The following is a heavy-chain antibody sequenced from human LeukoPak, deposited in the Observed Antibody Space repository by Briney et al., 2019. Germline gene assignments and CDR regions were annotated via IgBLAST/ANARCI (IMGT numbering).Heavy chain of an antibody. CDR1: GSPLTTIA. CDR3: AKGSYDFLYYFDY. D-gene: IGHD3-3*01. Sequence: GGPLRSPLPALGSPLTTIALGGFGKAPGKGWEWASAISGSGGSTYYADSVKGRFTISRDNSKNTLYLQMNSLRAEDTAVYYCAKGSYDFLYYFDYWGQGTLVTVSS. CDR2: ISGSGGST. V-gene: IGHV3-23*01. J-gene: IGHJ4*02.